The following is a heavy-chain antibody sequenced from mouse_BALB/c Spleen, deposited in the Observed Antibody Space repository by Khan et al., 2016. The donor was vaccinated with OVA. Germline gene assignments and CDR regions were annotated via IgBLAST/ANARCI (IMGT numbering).Heavy chain of an antibody. V-gene: IGHV9-1*02. CDR3: ARSCSYWYSDV. J-gene: IGHJ1*01. CDR2: INTYTGEP. CDR1: GYTFTNYG. D-gene: IGHD3-3*01. Sequence: QIQLVQSGPELKKPGETVKISCKASGYTFTNYGMNWVNQTPGKGLKWMGWINTYTGEPTYTEDFKGRFVFSLETSASTSYMQISNLKNEDMTACFCARSCSYWYSDVWGAGTTVTVSS.